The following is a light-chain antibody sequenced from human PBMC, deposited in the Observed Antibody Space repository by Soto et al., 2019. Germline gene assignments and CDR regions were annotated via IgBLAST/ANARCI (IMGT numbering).Light chain of an antibody. CDR3: CSYAGSSTYV. CDR1: SRDVGSYNL. J-gene: IGLJ1*01. V-gene: IGLV2-23*01. CDR2: EGS. Sequence: QSALTQPASVSGSPGQSIAISCTGTSRDVGSYNLVSWYQQHPGKAPKVMIYEGSKRSSGVSDRVSGSKSGNTASLTISGLQADDEADYYCCSYAGSSTYVFGTGTKLTVL.